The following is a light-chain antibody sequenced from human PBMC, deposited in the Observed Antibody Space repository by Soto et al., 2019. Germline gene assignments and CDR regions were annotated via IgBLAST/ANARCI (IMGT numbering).Light chain of an antibody. J-gene: IGKJ1*01. CDR2: DAS. V-gene: IGKV3-11*01. CDR1: QSVRNY. Sequence: IVLTQSTATLPLPPGETATLSCKASQSVRNYLAWYQQTPGQAPRLLIYDASNRATGIPARFSGTGSETDFTLTISSLEPEDFAIYYCQQRSKMPLTFGHGTKVDI. CDR3: QQRSKMPLT.